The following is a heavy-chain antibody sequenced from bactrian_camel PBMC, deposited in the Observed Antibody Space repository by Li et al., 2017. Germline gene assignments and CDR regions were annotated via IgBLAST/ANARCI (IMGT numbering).Heavy chain of an antibody. CDR1: GFAFSSYI. Sequence: VQLVESGGGLVQPGGSLRLSCAASGFAFSSYIMIWARQAPGKPREGVATIDSDGTRYADSVKGRFTISKDNAANTLHLLMNSLEPEDTAMYYCAADRVYKDYDGLNDKYYYWGQGTQVTVS. V-gene: IGHV3S42*01. D-gene: IGHD4*01. J-gene: IGHJ4*01. CDR3: AADRVYKDYDGLNDKYYY. CDR2: IDSDGT.